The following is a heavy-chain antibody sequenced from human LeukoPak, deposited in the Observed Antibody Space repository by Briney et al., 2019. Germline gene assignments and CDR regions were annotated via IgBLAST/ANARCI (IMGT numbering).Heavy chain of an antibody. Sequence: ASVKVSCKASGYTFTSYGISWVRQAPGQGLEWMGWISAYNGNTNYAQKLQGRVTMTTDTSTSTAYMEVRSLRSDDTAVYYCARGPFYYDSSEEYNWFDPWGQGTLVTVSS. CDR3: ARGPFYYDSSEEYNWFDP. V-gene: IGHV1-18*01. CDR2: ISAYNGNT. CDR1: GYTFTSYG. D-gene: IGHD3-22*01. J-gene: IGHJ5*02.